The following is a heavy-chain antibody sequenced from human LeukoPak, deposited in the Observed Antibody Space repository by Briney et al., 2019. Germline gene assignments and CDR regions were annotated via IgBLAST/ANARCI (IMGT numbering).Heavy chain of an antibody. Sequence: GGSLRLSCAASGFIFDDYAMHWVRQAPGKGLEWVSLISWDGGSTYYADSEKGRFTISRDNSKNSLYLQMNSLRAEDTALYYCAKDSGAYYYYYYMDVWGKGTTVTVSS. V-gene: IGHV3-43D*03. CDR3: AKDSGAYYYYYYMDV. J-gene: IGHJ6*03. CDR1: GFIFDDYA. CDR2: ISWDGGST.